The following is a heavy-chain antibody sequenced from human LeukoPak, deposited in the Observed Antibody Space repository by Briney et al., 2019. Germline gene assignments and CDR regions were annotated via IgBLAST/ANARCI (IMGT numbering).Heavy chain of an antibody. V-gene: IGHV4-39*01. CDR2: IYYSGRT. CDR1: GDSVSRSDSY. D-gene: IGHD3-22*01. Sequence: SETLSLTCSVSGDSVSRSDSYWDWIRQPPGKGLGWIGTIYYSGRTYYSPSLKSRVTMPVDPSNNQFSLTLRSVTAADTAVYYCARRRYYDGSGYLEWGQGTLLSVSS. J-gene: IGHJ1*01. CDR3: ARRRYYDGSGYLE.